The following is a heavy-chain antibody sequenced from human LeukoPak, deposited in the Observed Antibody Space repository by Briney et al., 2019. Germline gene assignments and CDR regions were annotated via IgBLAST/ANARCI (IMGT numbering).Heavy chain of an antibody. V-gene: IGHV5-51*01. D-gene: IGHD4-17*01. CDR3: ASHYVDPYAFDI. CDR1: GYSFTSYW. Sequence: GESLKISCKGSGYSFTSYWIGWVRQMPGKDLEWVGSIYPGDSDTRYSPSFQGQVTISADKSISTAYLQWSSLKASDTAMYYCASHYVDPYAFDIWGQGTMVTVSS. J-gene: IGHJ3*02. CDR2: IYPGDSDT.